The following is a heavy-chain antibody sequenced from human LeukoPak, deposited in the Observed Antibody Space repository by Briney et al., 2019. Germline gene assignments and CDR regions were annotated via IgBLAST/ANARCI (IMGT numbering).Heavy chain of an antibody. CDR2: TYQSGST. J-gene: IGHJ4*02. D-gene: IGHD5-18*01. CDR3: ARIEQGTAIDY. V-gene: IGHV4-38-2*02. Sequence: SETLSLTCTVSGYSISSGHYWGWIRQPPGGGLEWIGSTYQSGSTYYNPSLKSRLTISVDTSKNQFSLKLSSVTAADTAVYYCARIEQGTAIDYWGQGTLVTVSS. CDR1: GYSISSGHY.